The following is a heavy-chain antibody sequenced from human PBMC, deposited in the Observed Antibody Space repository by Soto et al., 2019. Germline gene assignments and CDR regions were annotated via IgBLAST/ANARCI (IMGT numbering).Heavy chain of an antibody. D-gene: IGHD3-9*01. V-gene: IGHV4-39*01. CDR2: IYYSGST. CDR3: ARQDDILTGYRALGFDP. CDR1: GGSISSSSYY. J-gene: IGHJ5*02. Sequence: SETLSLTCTASGGSISSSSYYWGWIRQPPGKGLEWIGSIYYSGSTFYNPSLKSRVTISVDTSKNQFSLKLSSVTAADTAVYYCARQDDILTGYRALGFDPWGQGTLVTVSS.